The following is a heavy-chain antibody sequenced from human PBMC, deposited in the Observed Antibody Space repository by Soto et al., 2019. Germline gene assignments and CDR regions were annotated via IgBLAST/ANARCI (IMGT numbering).Heavy chain of an antibody. J-gene: IGHJ3*02. CDR1: GFSLSSYS. CDR2: ISNSSSYI. D-gene: IGHD2-21*02. CDR3: ARVVVTAFDAFDI. V-gene: IGHV3-21*01. Sequence: GSLTLSCAAFGFSLSSYSVNWVRPAPGKGVECVSSISNSSSYIYYADSVKGRLTTSRDNAKNSLYLQMNSLRAEDTAVYYCARVVVTAFDAFDIWGQGTMVTVSS.